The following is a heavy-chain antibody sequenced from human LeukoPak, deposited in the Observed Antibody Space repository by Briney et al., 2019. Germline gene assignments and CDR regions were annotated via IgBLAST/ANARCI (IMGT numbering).Heavy chain of an antibody. V-gene: IGHV3-9*01. CDR2: ISWNSGSI. Sequence: GGSLRLSCAASGFTFDDYAMHWVRQAPGKGLEWVSGISWNSGSIGYADSVKDRFTISRDNAKNSLYLQMNSLRAEDTALYYCAKSSIAARQANWYFDLWGRGTLVTVSS. CDR3: AKSSIAARQANWYFDL. CDR1: GFTFDDYA. J-gene: IGHJ2*01. D-gene: IGHD6-6*01.